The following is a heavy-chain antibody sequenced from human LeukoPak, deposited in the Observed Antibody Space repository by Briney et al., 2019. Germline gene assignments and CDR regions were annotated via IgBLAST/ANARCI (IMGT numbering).Heavy chain of an antibody. V-gene: IGHV5-10-1*01. CDR2: IDPSDSHA. D-gene: IGHD2-15*01. CDR3: ARHDCSGGSCPLAY. Sequence: GESLKISCKGSGYTFTSYCITWVRQMPGKGLEWMGRIDPSDSHASYSTSLQGHVTISADKSINTAYLQWSSLKASDTAMYYCARHDCSGGSCPLAYWGQGTLVTIPS. J-gene: IGHJ4*02. CDR1: GYTFTSYC.